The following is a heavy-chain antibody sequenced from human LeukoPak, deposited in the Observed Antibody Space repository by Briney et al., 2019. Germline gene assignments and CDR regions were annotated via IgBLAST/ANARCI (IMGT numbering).Heavy chain of an antibody. D-gene: IGHD3-10*01. V-gene: IGHV3-48*03. CDR1: GFTFSSYE. CDR2: ISSSGSTI. CDR3: AKDLVTGSLDY. Sequence: GGSLRLSCAASGFTFSSYEMNWVRQAPGKGLEWVSYISSSGSTIYYADSVKGRFTISRDNAKNSLYLQMNSLRAEDTAVYYCAKDLVTGSLDYWGQGTLVTVSS. J-gene: IGHJ4*02.